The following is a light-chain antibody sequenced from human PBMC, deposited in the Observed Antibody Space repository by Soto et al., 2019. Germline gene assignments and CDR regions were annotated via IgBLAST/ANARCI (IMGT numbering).Light chain of an antibody. CDR3: MQCTHWPWT. CDR1: QSLVHSDGTTY. CDR2: KVA. J-gene: IGKJ1*01. V-gene: IGKV2-30*02. Sequence: DVVMTQSPLSLPVTLGQPASISCRASQSLVHSDGTTYLNWFQQRPGQSPRRLIYKVANRDSGVPDRFSGSGSGSDFTLKISRVEAEDVGVYYCMQCTHWPWTFGQGTKVEIK.